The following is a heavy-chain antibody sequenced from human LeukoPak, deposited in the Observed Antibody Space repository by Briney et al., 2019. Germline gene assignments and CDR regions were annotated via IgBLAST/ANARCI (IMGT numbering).Heavy chain of an antibody. V-gene: IGHV3-23*01. CDR3: AKYVSARGPPYALAV. CDR1: EFTFSSYA. Sequence: PGGSLRLSCAASEFTFSSYAMQWVRQAPGKGLEWVSGISASGSNTWYADSVKGRFTISRDNSKNTLYLQMNSLRAEDTAVYYCAKYVSARGPPYALAVWGQGTTVTVSS. CDR2: ISASGSNT. J-gene: IGHJ6*02. D-gene: IGHD2/OR15-2a*01.